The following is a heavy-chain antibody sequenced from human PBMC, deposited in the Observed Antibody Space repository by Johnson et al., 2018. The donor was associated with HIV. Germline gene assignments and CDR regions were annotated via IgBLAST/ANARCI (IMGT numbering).Heavy chain of an antibody. V-gene: IGHV3-30*04. CDR2: ISFDGGTK. J-gene: IGHJ3*02. CDR1: GFTFSRYA. D-gene: IGHD1-14*01. Sequence: QVQLVESGGGVVQPGRSLRVSCAASGFTFSRYAMHWVRQAPGKGLEWVALISFDGGTKYYADSVKGRFIISRDDSKDTLHLHMNSLRPEDTAVYFCANGGNTAASACEIWGQGTMVTVSS. CDR3: ANGGNTAASACEI.